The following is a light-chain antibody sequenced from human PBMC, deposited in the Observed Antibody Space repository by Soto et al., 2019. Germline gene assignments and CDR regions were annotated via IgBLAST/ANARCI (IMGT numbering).Light chain of an antibody. J-gene: IGKJ4*01. Sequence: EIVLTQSPGTLSLSPGERATLSCRASQSVSSSYLAWYQQKPGQAPRLLIYGASSRATSIPDRFSGSGSGTDFTLTISRREPEDFAVYYCEQYDISPLTFGGGTNVEIK. CDR1: QSVSSSY. CDR3: EQYDISPLT. V-gene: IGKV3-20*01. CDR2: GAS.